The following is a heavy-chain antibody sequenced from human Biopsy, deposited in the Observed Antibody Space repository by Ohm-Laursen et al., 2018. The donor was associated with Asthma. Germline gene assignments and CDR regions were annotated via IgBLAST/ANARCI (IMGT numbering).Heavy chain of an antibody. J-gene: IGHJ6*02. CDR1: EGTFSNFA. V-gene: IGHV1-69*13. CDR3: ARCQVGYSSGWSLLLKKIYYSGMDV. Sequence: GASVKVSCKAPEGTFSNFAISWVRQAPGQGLEWLGGIMTVFGTTNYAQKFQGRVTITADESTSTAYMEVTSLRSEDTAIYYCARCQVGYSSGWSLLLKKIYYSGMDVWGQGTAVTVS. D-gene: IGHD6-19*01. CDR2: IMTVFGTT.